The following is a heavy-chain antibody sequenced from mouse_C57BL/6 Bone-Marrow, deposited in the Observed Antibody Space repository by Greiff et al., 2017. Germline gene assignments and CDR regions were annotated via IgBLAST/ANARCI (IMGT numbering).Heavy chain of an antibody. D-gene: IGHD1-1*01. CDR1: GFTFSDFY. J-gene: IGHJ1*03. CDR3: ARDQHYGSSHWYFDV. CDR2: SRNNANDYTT. V-gene: IGHV7-1*01. Sequence: EVQVVESGGGLVQSGRSLRLSCATSGFTFSDFYMEWVRQAPGKGLAWIAASRNNANDYTTEYSASVKGRFIVSSDTSQSILYLQMNALRAEDTSMYYCARDQHYGSSHWYFDVCGTGTTGTVSS.